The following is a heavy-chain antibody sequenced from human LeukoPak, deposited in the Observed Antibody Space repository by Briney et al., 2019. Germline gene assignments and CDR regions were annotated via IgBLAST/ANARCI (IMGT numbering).Heavy chain of an antibody. D-gene: IGHD5-24*01. CDR1: GYTFTSYG. CDR2: IIPIFGTA. J-gene: IGHJ4*02. V-gene: IGHV1-69*06. Sequence: SVKVSCKASGYTFTSYGISWVRQAPGQGLEWMGGIIPIFGTANYAQKFQGRVTITADKSTSTAYMELSSLRSEDTAVYYCARGLVEMATIRTVAPYYFDYWGQGTLVTVSS. CDR3: ARGLVEMATIRTVAPYYFDY.